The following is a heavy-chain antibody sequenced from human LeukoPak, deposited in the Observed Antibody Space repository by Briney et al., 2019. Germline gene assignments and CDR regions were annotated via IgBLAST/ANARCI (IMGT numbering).Heavy chain of an antibody. D-gene: IGHD6-19*01. CDR1: GFSLTTSGMC. Sequence: SGPTLVNPTQTLTLTCTFPGFSLTTSGMCVSWIRQPPGKALEWLARIDWDDDKYYSTSLKTRLSISKDTSKNQVVLTMTNMDPVDTATYYCARLYTGWYNCDYWGQGTLVTVPS. CDR2: IDWDDDK. V-gene: IGHV2-70*11. CDR3: ARLYTGWYNCDY. J-gene: IGHJ4*02.